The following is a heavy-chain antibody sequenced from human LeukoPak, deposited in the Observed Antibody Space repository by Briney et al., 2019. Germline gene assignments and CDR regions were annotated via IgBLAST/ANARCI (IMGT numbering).Heavy chain of an antibody. D-gene: IGHD3-3*01. CDR1: GFTVSSNY. CDR2: IYSGGAT. CDR3: AKDRGVFGVVITCFGY. J-gene: IGHJ4*02. Sequence: GGSLRLSCAASGFTVSSNYMSWVRQAPGKGLEWVSIIYSGGATFYAESVKDRFTISRDNSKNTLYLQMNSLRADDTAVYYCAKDRGVFGVVITCFGYWGQGTLVPVSS. V-gene: IGHV3-66*01.